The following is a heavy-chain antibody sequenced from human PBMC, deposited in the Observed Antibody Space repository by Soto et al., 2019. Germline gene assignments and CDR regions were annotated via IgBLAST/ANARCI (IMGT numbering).Heavy chain of an antibody. CDR2: ISSNGGST. Sequence: EVQLVESGGGLVQPGGSLRLSCAASGFTFSSYAMHWVRQAPGKGLEYVSAISSNGGSTYYANSVKGRFTISRDNSKNTLYLQTGGLRAEAMAVYYCAREGYCSSPSCYSFDYWGQGTLVTVSS. D-gene: IGHD2-2*01. V-gene: IGHV3-64*01. CDR1: GFTFSSYA. CDR3: AREGYCSSPSCYSFDY. J-gene: IGHJ4*02.